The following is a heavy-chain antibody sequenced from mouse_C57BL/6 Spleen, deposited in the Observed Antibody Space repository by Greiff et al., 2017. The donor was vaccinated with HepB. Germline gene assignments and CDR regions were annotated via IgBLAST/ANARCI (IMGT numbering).Heavy chain of an antibody. D-gene: IGHD3-2*02. Sequence: VHLVESGPGLVAPSQSLSITCTVSGFSLTSYGVDWVRQSPGKGLEWLGVIWGVGSTNYNSALKSRLSISKDNSKSQVFLKMNSLQTDDTAMYYCARQLRPPDYAMDYWGQGTSVTVSS. CDR3: ARQLRPPDYAMDY. CDR2: IWGVGST. J-gene: IGHJ4*01. CDR1: GFSLTSYG. V-gene: IGHV2-6*01.